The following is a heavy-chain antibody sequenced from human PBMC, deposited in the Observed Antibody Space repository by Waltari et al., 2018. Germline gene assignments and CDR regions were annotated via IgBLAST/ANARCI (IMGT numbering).Heavy chain of an antibody. CDR1: GYSISSGYY. Sequence: QVQLQESGPGLVKPSETLSLTCAVSGYSISSGYYWGWIRQPPGKGLEWIGSIYPSGSTYYNPARKSRVTISVDTSKNQFSLKLSSVTAADTAVDYCARDLKIVVVTNYGISNNWFDPWGQGTLVTVSS. J-gene: IGHJ5*02. D-gene: IGHD3-22*01. CDR3: ARDLKIVVVTNYGISNNWFDP. CDR2: IYPSGST. V-gene: IGHV4-38-2*02.